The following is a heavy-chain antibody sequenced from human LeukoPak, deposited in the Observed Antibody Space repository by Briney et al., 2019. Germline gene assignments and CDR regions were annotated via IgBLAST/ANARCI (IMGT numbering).Heavy chain of an antibody. CDR2: INHSGST. CDR1: GGSLSGYY. V-gene: IGHV4-34*01. Sequence: SETLSLTCAVSGGSLSGYYWSWIRQPPGKGLEWIGEINHSGSTNYNPSLKSRVTISVDTSKNQFSLKLSSVTAADTAVYYCARDKLRYYGSGSNYNLALDYWGQGTLVTVSS. J-gene: IGHJ4*02. CDR3: ARDKLRYYGSGSNYNLALDY. D-gene: IGHD3-10*01.